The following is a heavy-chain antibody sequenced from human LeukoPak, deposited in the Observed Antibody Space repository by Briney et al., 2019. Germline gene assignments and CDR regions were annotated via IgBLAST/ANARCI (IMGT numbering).Heavy chain of an antibody. J-gene: IGHJ4*02. Sequence: GGSLRLSCAASGFTFSSYAMSWVRQAPGKGPEWVSAISGSGVSTYYADSVKGRFTIPRDNSKNTLYLQMNSLRAEDTAVYYCAKEDDSGGFDYWGQGTLVTVSS. D-gene: IGHD3-22*01. CDR3: AKEDDSGGFDY. CDR2: ISGSGVST. V-gene: IGHV3-23*01. CDR1: GFTFSSYA.